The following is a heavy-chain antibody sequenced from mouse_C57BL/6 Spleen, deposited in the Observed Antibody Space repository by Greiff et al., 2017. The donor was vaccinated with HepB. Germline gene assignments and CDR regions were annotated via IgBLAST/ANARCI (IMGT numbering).Heavy chain of an antibody. CDR1: GYTFTSYW. CDR2: IDPNSGGT. V-gene: IGHV1-72*01. Sequence: QVQLQQPGAELVKPGASVKLSCKASGYTFTSYWMHWVKQRPGRGLEWIGRIDPNSGGTKYNEKFKSKATLTVDKPSSTAYMQLSSLTSEDSVVYYCAREVGGDYGRDYFDYWGQGTTLTVSS. CDR3: AREVGGDYGRDYFDY. D-gene: IGHD2-4*01. J-gene: IGHJ2*01.